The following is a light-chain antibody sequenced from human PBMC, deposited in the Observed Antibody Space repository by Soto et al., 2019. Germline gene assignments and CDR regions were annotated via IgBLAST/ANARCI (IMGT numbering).Light chain of an antibody. V-gene: IGLV2-8*01. CDR1: SSDVGGYNY. J-gene: IGLJ1*01. CDR2: EVS. Sequence: QSALTQPPSASGSPGQSVTISCTGTSSDVGGYNYVSWYQQHPGKPPKLMIYEVSNRPSGVPDGFSGSKSGNTASLTVSGVQAEDEADYYCSSYAGSFYVFGTGTKLTVL. CDR3: SSYAGSFYV.